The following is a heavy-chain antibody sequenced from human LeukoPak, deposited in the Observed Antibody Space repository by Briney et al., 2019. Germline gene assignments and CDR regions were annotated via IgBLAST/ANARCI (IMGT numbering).Heavy chain of an antibody. V-gene: IGHV4-30-2*01. J-gene: IGHJ4*02. D-gene: IGHD4-23*01. Sequence: PSETLSLTCTVSGGSISSGGYSWSWIRQPPGKGLEWIGYIYHSGSTYYNPSLKSRVTISVDRSKNQFSLKLSSVTAADTAVYYCAGLNSYGAIDYWGQGTLVTVSS. CDR3: AGLNSYGAIDY. CDR1: GGSISSGGYS. CDR2: IYHSGST.